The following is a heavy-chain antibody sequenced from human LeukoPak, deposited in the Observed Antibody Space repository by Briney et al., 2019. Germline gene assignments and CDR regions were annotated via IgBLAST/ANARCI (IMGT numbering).Heavy chain of an antibody. CDR3: ARRSGPNFDY. CDR1: GGSISSSSYY. Sequence: PSETLSLTCTVSGGSISSSSYYWGWIRQPPRKGLEWIGSIYYSGSTYYNPSLKSRVTISVDTSKNQFSLKLSSVTAADTAVYYCARRSGPNFDYWGQGTLVTVSS. CDR2: IYYSGST. V-gene: IGHV4-39*01. D-gene: IGHD2-8*02. J-gene: IGHJ4*02.